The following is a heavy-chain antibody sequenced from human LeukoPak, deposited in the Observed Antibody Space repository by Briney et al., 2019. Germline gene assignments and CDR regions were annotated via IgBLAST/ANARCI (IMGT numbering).Heavy chain of an antibody. CDR3: AKMGTVTRNFDY. D-gene: IGHD4-17*01. Sequence: GRSLRLSCAASGFTFSSYAMHWVRQAPGKGLEWVAVISYDGSNKYYADSVKGRFTISRDNSKNTLYLQMNSLRAEDTALYYCAKMGTVTRNFDYWGQGTLVTVSS. CDR2: ISYDGSNK. J-gene: IGHJ4*02. CDR1: GFTFSSYA. V-gene: IGHV3-30-3*02.